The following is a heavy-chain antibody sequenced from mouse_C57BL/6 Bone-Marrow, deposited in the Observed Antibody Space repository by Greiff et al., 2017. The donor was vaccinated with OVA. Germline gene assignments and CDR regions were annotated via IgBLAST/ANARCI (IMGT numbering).Heavy chain of an antibody. D-gene: IGHD1-1*01. Sequence: VKLVESGPGLVQPSQSLSITCTVSGFSLTSYGVHWVRQPPGKGLEWLGVIWSGGSTDYNAAFISRLSISKDNSKSQVFFKMNSLQADDTAIYYCAKKITTVVENYYAMDYWGQGTSVTVSS. J-gene: IGHJ4*01. CDR1: GFSLTSYG. CDR3: AKKITTVVENYYAMDY. V-gene: IGHV2-4*01. CDR2: IWSGGST.